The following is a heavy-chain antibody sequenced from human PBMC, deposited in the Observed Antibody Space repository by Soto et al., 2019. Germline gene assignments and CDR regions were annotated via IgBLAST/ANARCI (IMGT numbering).Heavy chain of an antibody. CDR1: GFTFSSYW. J-gene: IGHJ4*02. Sequence: GGSLRLSCAASGFTFSSYWMSWVRQAPGKGLEWVANIKQDGSEKYYVDSVKGRFTISRDNAKNSLYLQMNSLRAEDTAVYYCAREEYYYDSSGYYYNFDYWGQGTLVTVS. V-gene: IGHV3-7*01. CDR2: IKQDGSEK. D-gene: IGHD3-22*01. CDR3: AREEYYYDSSGYYYNFDY.